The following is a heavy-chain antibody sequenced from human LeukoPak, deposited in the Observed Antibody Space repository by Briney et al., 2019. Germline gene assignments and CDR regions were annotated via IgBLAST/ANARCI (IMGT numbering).Heavy chain of an antibody. D-gene: IGHD3-10*01. V-gene: IGHV1-69*13. CDR1: GGTFSSYA. CDR2: IVPIFGTA. J-gene: IGHJ5*02. Sequence: GASVKVSCKASGGTFSSYAISWVRQAPGQGLEWMGGIVPIFGTANYAQKFQGRVTITADESTSTAYMELSSLRSEDTAVYYCARGLARGLLWFGEFPSWGQGTLVTVSS. CDR3: ARGLARGLLWFGEFPS.